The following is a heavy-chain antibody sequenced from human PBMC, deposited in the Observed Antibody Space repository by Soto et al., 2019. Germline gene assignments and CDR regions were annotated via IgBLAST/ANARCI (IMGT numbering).Heavy chain of an antibody. J-gene: IGHJ4*02. V-gene: IGHV4-59*01. Sequence: SETLSLTCTVSGGAISPYYWSWIRQPPGKGLEWIGYINYSGSTNYNPSLKSRVTISVDTSKNQFSLKLSSVTAADTAVYYCARLSCRNALCTAGYWGKGSLVTVFS. CDR3: ARLSCRNALCTAGY. CDR1: GGAISPYY. D-gene: IGHD2-8*01. CDR2: INYSGST.